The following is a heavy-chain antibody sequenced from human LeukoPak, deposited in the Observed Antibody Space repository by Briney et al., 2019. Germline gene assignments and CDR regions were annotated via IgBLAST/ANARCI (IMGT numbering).Heavy chain of an antibody. CDR1: GFTFSSYS. V-gene: IGHV3-21*04. CDR3: ARAGYCSSTSCYGSYYYYYMDV. CDR2: ISSSSSYI. Sequence: PGGSLRLSCAASGFTFSSYSMNWVRQAPGKGLEWVSSISSSSSYIYYADSVKGRYTISRDNAKNSLYLQMNSLRAEDTAVYYCARAGYCSSTSCYGSYYYYYMDVWGKGTTVTVSS. J-gene: IGHJ6*03. D-gene: IGHD2-2*01.